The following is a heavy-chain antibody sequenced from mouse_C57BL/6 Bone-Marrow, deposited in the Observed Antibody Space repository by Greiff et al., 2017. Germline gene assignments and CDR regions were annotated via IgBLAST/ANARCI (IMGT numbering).Heavy chain of an antibody. J-gene: IGHJ1*03. D-gene: IGHD2-3*01. CDR2: IHPNSGST. CDR1: GYTFTSYW. CDR3: ARFGYSWYFDV. V-gene: IGHV1-64*01. Sequence: QVQLQQPGAELVKPGASVKLSCKASGYTFTSYWMPWVKQRPGQGLEWIGMIHPNSGSTNYNEKFKSKATLTVDKSSSTAYMQLSSLTSEDSAVYYCARFGYSWYFDVWGTGTTVTVSS.